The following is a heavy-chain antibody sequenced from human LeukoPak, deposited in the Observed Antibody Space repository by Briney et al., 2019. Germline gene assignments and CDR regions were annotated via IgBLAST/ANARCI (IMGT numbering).Heavy chain of an antibody. V-gene: IGHV4-4*09. CDR3: AWSIAAAYYCVY. CDR1: GGSISSYY. D-gene: IGHD6-6*01. CDR2: IYTSGST. J-gene: IGHJ4*02. Sequence: PTETLFLTCTVSGGSISSYYWSWIRQPPGKGLEWIESIYTSGSTNYNPSLKSRVTISVDTSKNQFSLKLSSVTAADTAVYYCAWSIAAAYYCVYWGQGTLFSVSS.